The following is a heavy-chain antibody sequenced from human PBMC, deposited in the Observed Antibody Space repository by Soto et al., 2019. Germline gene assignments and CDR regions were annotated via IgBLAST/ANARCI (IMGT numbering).Heavy chain of an antibody. D-gene: IGHD4-17*01. CDR2: ISGSGDRP. CDR1: GFTFSNYE. CDR3: AKILSRTTNYGYGMDV. V-gene: IGHV3-23*01. J-gene: IGHJ6*02. Sequence: VQLLESGGGLVQPGGSLRLSCVASGFTFSNYEMSWVRQAPGKGLESVSTISGSGDRPYYADSVKGRFTVSRDNSKSTLFLQMNSLRVEDSAVYYCAKILSRTTNYGYGMDVWGQGTTVTVSS.